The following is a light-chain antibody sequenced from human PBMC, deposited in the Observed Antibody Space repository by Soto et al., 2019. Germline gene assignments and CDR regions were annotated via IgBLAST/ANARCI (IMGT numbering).Light chain of an antibody. CDR1: TRDIAGYNY. Sequence: QSVLTQPASVSGSLGQSITISCTGTTRDIAGYNYISWYQQLPGKAPKLMIYQVTIRPSGISNRFSGSKSGNTASLTISGLQAEDEADYYCTSFSSYTSTYVFGNGTKVTV. V-gene: IGLV2-14*01. CDR2: QVT. J-gene: IGLJ1*01. CDR3: TSFSSYTSTYV.